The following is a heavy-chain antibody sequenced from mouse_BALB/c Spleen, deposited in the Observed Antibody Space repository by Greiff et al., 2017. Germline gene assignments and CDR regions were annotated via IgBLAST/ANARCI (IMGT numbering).Heavy chain of an antibody. CDR1: GYSFTGYF. Sequence: EVQGVESGPELVKPGASVKISCKASGYSFTGYFMNWVMQSHGKSLEWIGRINPYNGDTFYNQKFKGKATLTVDKSSSTAHMELRSLASEDSAVYYCARLADGNYDYFDYWGQGTTLTVSS. CDR2: INPYNGDT. V-gene: IGHV1-20*02. D-gene: IGHD2-1*01. J-gene: IGHJ2*01. CDR3: ARLADGNYDYFDY.